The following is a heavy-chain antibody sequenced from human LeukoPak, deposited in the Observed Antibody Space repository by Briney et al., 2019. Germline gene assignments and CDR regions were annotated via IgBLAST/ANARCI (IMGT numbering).Heavy chain of an antibody. D-gene: IGHD3-10*01. J-gene: IGHJ4*02. V-gene: IGHV3-21*01. Sequence: GGSLRLSCAASGFTFSSYNMNWVRQAPGKGLEWVSSISSSSTYTYYADSVKGRFTISRVNAKNSLYLQMNSLRAEDTAVYYCARAISMVRGVDYWGQGTLVTVSS. CDR3: ARAISMVRGVDY. CDR2: ISSSSTYT. CDR1: GFTFSSYN.